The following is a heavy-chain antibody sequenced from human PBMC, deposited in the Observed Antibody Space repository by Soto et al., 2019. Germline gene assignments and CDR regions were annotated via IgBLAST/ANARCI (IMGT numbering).Heavy chain of an antibody. D-gene: IGHD2-15*01. CDR2: IYHSGST. CDR1: GGSISSSNW. J-gene: IGHJ6*02. V-gene: IGHV4-4*02. Sequence: PSETLSLTCAVSGGSISSSNWWSWVRQPPGKGLEWIGEIYHSGSTNYNPSLRSRVTISVDKSKNQFSLKLSSVTAADTAVYYCASRALVVVVAAKVGMDVWGQGTTVTVSS. CDR3: ASRALVVVVAAKVGMDV.